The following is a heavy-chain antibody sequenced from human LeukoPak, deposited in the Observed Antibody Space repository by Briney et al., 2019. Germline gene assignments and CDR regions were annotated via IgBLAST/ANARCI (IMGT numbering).Heavy chain of an antibody. CDR3: TADGWWGSFYYDSSGYHISDY. CDR2: ISYDGSNK. V-gene: IGHV3-30*04. J-gene: IGHJ4*02. D-gene: IGHD3-22*01. Sequence: PGGSLRLSCAASGFTFSSYAMHWVRQAPGKGLEWVAVISYDGSNKYYADSVKGRFTISRDNSKNTLYLQMNSLRAEDTAVYYCTADGWWGSFYYDSSGYHISDYWGQGTLVTVSS. CDR1: GFTFSSYA.